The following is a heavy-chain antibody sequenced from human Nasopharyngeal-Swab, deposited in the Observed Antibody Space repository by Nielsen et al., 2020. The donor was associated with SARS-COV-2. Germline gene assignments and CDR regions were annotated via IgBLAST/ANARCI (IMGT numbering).Heavy chain of an antibody. CDR2: ISYGGSNK. Sequence: GESLKISCAASGFTFSSYAMHWVRQAPGKGLEWVAVISYGGSNKYYADSVKGRFTISRDNSKNTLYLQMNSLRAEDTAVYYCARDLGDVWGKGTTVTVSS. V-gene: IGHV3-30-3*01. CDR1: GFTFSSYA. CDR3: ARDLGDV. J-gene: IGHJ6*04.